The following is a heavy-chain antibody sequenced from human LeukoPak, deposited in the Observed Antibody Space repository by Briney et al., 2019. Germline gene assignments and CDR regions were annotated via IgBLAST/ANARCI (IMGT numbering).Heavy chain of an antibody. J-gene: IGHJ3*02. D-gene: IGHD3-9*01. CDR1: GGSISSGGYS. V-gene: IGHV4-30-2*01. Sequence: TSETLSLTCAVSGGSISSGGYSWSWIRQPPGKGLEWIGYIYHSGSTYYNPSLKSRVTISVDRSKNQFSLKLSSVTAADTAVYYCARGLRYFDWLLNFYFDIWGQGTMVTVSS. CDR3: ARGLRYFDWLLNFYFDI. CDR2: IYHSGST.